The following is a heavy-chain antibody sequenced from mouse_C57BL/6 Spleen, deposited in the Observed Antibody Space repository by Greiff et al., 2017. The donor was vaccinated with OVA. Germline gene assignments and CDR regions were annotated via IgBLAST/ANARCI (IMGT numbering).Heavy chain of an antibody. CDR3: ARHTDYGSSYGWYFDV. CDR2: ISGGGGNT. CDR1: GFTFSSYT. Sequence: EVHLVESGGGLVKPGGSLKLSCAASGFTFSSYTMSWVRQTPEKRLEWVATISGGGGNTYYPDSVKGRFTISRDNAKNTLYLQMSSLRSEDTALYYCARHTDYGSSYGWYFDVWGTGTTVTVSS. J-gene: IGHJ1*03. D-gene: IGHD1-1*01. V-gene: IGHV5-9*01.